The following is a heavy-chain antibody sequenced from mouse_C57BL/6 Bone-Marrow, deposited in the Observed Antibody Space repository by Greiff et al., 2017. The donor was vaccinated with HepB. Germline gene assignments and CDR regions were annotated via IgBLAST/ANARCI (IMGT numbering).Heavy chain of an antibody. CDR2: IYPGGGYT. V-gene: IGHV1-63*01. CDR3: ARWVPYAMDY. J-gene: IGHJ4*01. Sequence: QVQLKESGAELVRPGTSVKMSCKASGYTFTNYWIGWAKQRPGHGLEWIGDIYPGGGYTNYNEKFKGKATLTADKSSSTAYMQFSSLTSEDSAIYYCARWVPYAMDYWGQGTSVTVSS. CDR1: GYTFTNYW.